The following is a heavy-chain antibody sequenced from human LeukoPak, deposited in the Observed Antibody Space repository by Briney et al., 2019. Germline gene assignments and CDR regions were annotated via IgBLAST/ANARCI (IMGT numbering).Heavy chain of an antibody. Sequence: GASVKVSCKASGYTFTSYGISWVRQAPGQGVEWMGWTSAYNGNTKYAKKLQGRVTMTTDTSTSTAYMELRRLRSDDTAVYYCARSIVVVPAAIDWFDPWGQGTLVTVSS. CDR2: TSAYNGNT. V-gene: IGHV1-18*01. CDR3: ARSIVVVPAAIDWFDP. D-gene: IGHD2-2*02. CDR1: GYTFTSYG. J-gene: IGHJ5*02.